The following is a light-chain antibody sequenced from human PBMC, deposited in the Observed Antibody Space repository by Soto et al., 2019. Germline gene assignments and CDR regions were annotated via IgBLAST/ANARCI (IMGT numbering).Light chain of an antibody. CDR2: EVS. CDR3: SSYTSSSTL. Sequence: QSVLTQPASVSGSPGQSITISCTGTSSDDEGYNYVSWYQQHPGKAPKLMIYEVSNRPPGVSNRFSGSKSGKTASLTISGLQAEDEADYYCSSYTSSSTLFGGGTKLIVL. CDR1: SSDDEGYNY. V-gene: IGLV2-14*01. J-gene: IGLJ2*01.